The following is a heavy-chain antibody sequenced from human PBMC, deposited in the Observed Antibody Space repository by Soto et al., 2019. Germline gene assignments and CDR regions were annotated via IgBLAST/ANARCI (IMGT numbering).Heavy chain of an antibody. Sequence: VRQAHGKGLEWMGRITPILGIANYAQKFQGRVTITADKSTSTAYMELSSLRSEDTAVYYCAIVYCGSTSVYTSHDAFDIWGQGTMVTVSS. CDR3: AIVYCGSTSVYTSHDAFDI. V-gene: IGHV1-69*02. D-gene: IGHD2-2*01. CDR2: ITPILGIA. J-gene: IGHJ3*02.